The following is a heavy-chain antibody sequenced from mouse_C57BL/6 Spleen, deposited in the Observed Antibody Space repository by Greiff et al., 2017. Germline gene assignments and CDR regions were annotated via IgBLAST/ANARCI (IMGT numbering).Heavy chain of an antibody. CDR1: GYTFTSYT. D-gene: IGHD1-1*01. V-gene: IGHV1-4*01. CDR3: ARSYYGSSTGFAY. Sequence: QVQLQQSGAELARPGASVKMSCKASGYTFTSYTMHWVKQRPGQGLEWIGYINPSSGYTKYNQKFKDKATLTADKSSSTAYMPLSSLTSEDSAVYYCARSYYGSSTGFAYWGQGTLVTVSA. J-gene: IGHJ3*01. CDR2: INPSSGYT.